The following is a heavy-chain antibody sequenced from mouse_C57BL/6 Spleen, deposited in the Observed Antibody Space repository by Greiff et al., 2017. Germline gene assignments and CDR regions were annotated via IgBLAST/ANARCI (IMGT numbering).Heavy chain of an antibody. J-gene: IGHJ2*01. D-gene: IGHD3-3*01. V-gene: IGHV2-2*01. CDR1: GFSLTSYG. CDR2: IWSGGNT. Sequence: QVQLKESGPGLVQPSQSLSITCTVSGFSLTSYGVNWVRQSPGKGLEWLGVIWSGGNTDYNAAFISRLSISKDNSQIHVFFKMRSLQADDTAIYFCARKGDFHFDYWGQGTTLTVSS. CDR3: ARKGDFHFDY.